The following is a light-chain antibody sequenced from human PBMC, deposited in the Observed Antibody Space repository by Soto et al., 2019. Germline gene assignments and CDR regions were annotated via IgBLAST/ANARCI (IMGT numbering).Light chain of an antibody. CDR2: LEGSGSY. J-gene: IGLJ3*02. Sequence: QSVLTQSSSASASLGSSVKLTCTLSSGHSSYIIAWHQQQPGKAPRYLMKLEGSGSYNKGSGVPDGFSGSSSGADRYLTISNLQFEDEADYYCETWDSNTHTVFGGGTKLTVL. V-gene: IGLV4-60*02. CDR3: ETWDSNTHTV. CDR1: SGHSSYI.